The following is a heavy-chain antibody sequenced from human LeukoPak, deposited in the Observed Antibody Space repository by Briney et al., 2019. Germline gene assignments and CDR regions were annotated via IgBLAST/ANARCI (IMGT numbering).Heavy chain of an antibody. V-gene: IGHV3-53*01. CDR3: AVDFWSGYFDY. D-gene: IGHD3-3*01. CDR2: IFGGGGT. J-gene: IGHJ4*02. Sequence: GGSLRLSCAAFGFTVSSNYMSWVRQAPGKGLEWVSVIFGGGGTYYGDSVRGRFTISRDNSKNTLYLQMNSLRAEDTAVYYCAVDFWSGYFDYWGQGTLVTVSS. CDR1: GFTVSSNY.